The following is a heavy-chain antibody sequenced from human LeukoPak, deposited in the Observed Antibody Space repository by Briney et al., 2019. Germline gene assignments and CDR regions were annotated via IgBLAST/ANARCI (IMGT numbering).Heavy chain of an antibody. Sequence: SETLSLTCTVSGGAITSYYWSWVRQPPGKGLEWIGYIYYSGSTNYNPSLKSRVTISVDTSKNQFSLKLSSVTAADTAVYYCASNTEYGMDVWGQGTTVTVSS. CDR2: IYYSGST. J-gene: IGHJ6*02. D-gene: IGHD2/OR15-2a*01. CDR1: GGAITSYY. CDR3: ASNTEYGMDV. V-gene: IGHV4-59*01.